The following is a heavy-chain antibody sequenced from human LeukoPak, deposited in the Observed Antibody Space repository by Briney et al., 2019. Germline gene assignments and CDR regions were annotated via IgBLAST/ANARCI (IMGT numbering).Heavy chain of an antibody. CDR1: GYTFTGYY. Sequence: GASVKVSCKASGYTFTGYYMHWVRQAPGQGLEWMGWINPNSGSTNYAQKFQGRVTMTRDTSISTAYMELSRLRSDDTAVYYCARTYYYDSSGYFNDAFDIWGQGTMVTVSS. J-gene: IGHJ3*02. CDR3: ARTYYYDSSGYFNDAFDI. CDR2: INPNSGST. D-gene: IGHD3-22*01. V-gene: IGHV1-2*02.